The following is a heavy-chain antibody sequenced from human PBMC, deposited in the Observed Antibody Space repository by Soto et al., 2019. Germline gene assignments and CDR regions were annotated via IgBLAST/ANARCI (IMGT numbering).Heavy chain of an antibody. V-gene: IGHV5-10-1*01. CDR3: ARTARGYSYGYTHYYYGMDV. D-gene: IGHD5-18*01. CDR1: GYSFTSYW. Sequence: GESLKISCKGSGYSFTSYWISWVRQMPGKGLEWMGRIDPSDSYTNYSPSFQGHITISADKSISTAYLQWSSLKASDTAMYYCARTARGYSYGYTHYYYGMDVWGQGTRVTFSS. J-gene: IGHJ6*02. CDR2: IDPSDSYT.